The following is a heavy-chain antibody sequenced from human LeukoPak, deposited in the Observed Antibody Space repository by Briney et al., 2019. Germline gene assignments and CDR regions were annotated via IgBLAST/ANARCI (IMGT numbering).Heavy chain of an antibody. CDR3: ARAGGSGSYYGVIDYYYYGMDV. CDR1: GYTFTSYG. D-gene: IGHD3-10*01. J-gene: IGHJ6*02. V-gene: IGHV1-18*01. CDR2: ISAYNGNT. Sequence: ASVKVSCKASGYTFTSYGISWVRQAPGQGLEWMGWISAYNGNTNYAQKIQGRVTMTTDTSTSTAYMELRSLRSDDTAVYYCARAGGSGSYYGVIDYYYYGMDVWGQGTTVTVSS.